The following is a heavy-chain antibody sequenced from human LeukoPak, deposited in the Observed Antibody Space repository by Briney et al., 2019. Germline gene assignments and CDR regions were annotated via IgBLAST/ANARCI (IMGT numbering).Heavy chain of an antibody. Sequence: SVKVSCKASGGTFSSYTISWVRQAPGQGLEWMGRIIPILGIANYAQKLQGRVTITADKSTSTAHMELSSLRSEDTAVYYCARVNSGATGVDYWGQGTLVTVSS. CDR2: IIPILGIA. V-gene: IGHV1-69*02. J-gene: IGHJ4*02. D-gene: IGHD1-26*01. CDR1: GGTFSSYT. CDR3: ARVNSGATGVDY.